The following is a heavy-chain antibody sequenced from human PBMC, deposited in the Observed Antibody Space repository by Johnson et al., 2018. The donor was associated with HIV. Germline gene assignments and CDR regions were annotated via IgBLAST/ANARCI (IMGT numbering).Heavy chain of an antibody. V-gene: IGHV3-20*04. CDR2: ISWNSGSI. D-gene: IGHD3-3*01. CDR1: GFTFDDYG. J-gene: IGHJ3*02. Sequence: VQLVESGGGVVRPGGSLRLSCAASGFTFDDYGMSWVRQAPGKGLEWVSGISWNSGSIGYADSVKGRFTISRDNAKNSLYLQMNSLRAEDTAFYYCAGWPIFGGPLPVAFDIWGQGTMVTVSS. CDR3: AGWPIFGGPLPVAFDI.